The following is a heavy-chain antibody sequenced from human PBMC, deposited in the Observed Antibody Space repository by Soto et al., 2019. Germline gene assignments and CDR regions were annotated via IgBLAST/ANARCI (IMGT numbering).Heavy chain of an antibody. D-gene: IGHD3-22*01. CDR3: ARTVVVITKWKTWSFDY. V-gene: IGHV4-39*01. Sequence: PSETLSLTCTVSGGSISSSSYYWGWIRQPPGKGLEWIGSIYYSGSTYYNPSLKSRVTISVDTSKNQFSLKLSSVTAADTAVYYCARTVVVITKWKTWSFDYWGQGTLVTVSS. J-gene: IGHJ4*02. CDR2: IYYSGST. CDR1: GGSISSSSYY.